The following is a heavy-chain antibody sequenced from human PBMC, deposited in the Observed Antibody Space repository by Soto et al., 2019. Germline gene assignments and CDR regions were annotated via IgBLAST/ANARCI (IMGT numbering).Heavy chain of an antibody. CDR1: GYTFTNYG. CDR2: ISAYNGNT. Sequence: QVQLVQSGAEVKKPGASVKVSCKASGYTFTNYGISWVRQAPGQGLEWMGWISAYNGNTNYAQKLQGRVTMTTDTSTRKGYMGPRRLGSEGPAVYYCARDSPPVDYWGQGTLVTVSS. J-gene: IGHJ4*02. V-gene: IGHV1-18*01. CDR3: ARDSPPVDY.